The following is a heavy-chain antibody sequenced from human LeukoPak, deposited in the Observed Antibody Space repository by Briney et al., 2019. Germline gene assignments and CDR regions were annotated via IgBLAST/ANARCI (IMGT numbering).Heavy chain of an antibody. V-gene: IGHV1-18*01. D-gene: IGHD3-22*01. J-gene: IGHJ3*02. CDR2: ISAYNGNT. CDR3: ARLGYYYDSSGYFHNAFDI. Sequence: GASVKVSCKASGYTFTSYGISWVRQAPGQGLEWTGWISAYNGNTNYAQKLQGRVTMTTDTSTSTAYMELRSLRSDDTAVYYCARLGYYYDSSGYFHNAFDIWGQGTMVTVSS. CDR1: GYTFTSYG.